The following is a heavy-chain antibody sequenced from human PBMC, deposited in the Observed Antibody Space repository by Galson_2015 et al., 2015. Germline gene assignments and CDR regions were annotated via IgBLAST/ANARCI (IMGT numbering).Heavy chain of an antibody. CDR3: AKSGTLNGGADCKSDFDY. J-gene: IGHJ4*02. CDR2: ISKDGSTK. Sequence: SLRLSCAASGFTFSTYAMHWVRQAPGKGLEWVTFISKDGSTKYYADSVKGRFTISRDNSRNTVYLQMDSLRPEDTAVYYCAKSGTLNGGADCKSDFDYWGQGTLVTVSS. D-gene: IGHD2-21*02. V-gene: IGHV3-30*18. CDR1: GFTFSTYA.